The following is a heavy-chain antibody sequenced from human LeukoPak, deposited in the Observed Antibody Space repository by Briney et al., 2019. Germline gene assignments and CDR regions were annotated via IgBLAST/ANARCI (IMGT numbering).Heavy chain of an antibody. D-gene: IGHD3-22*01. V-gene: IGHV3-33*01. CDR2: IWYDGSNK. J-gene: IGHJ4*02. Sequence: GRSLRLSFAASGFTFSSYGMHWDRQAPGKGLEWVAVIWYDGSNKYYADSVKGRFTISRDNSKNTLYLQMNSLRAEDTAVYYCASLSSGYPINWGQGTLVTVSS. CDR1: GFTFSSYG. CDR3: ASLSSGYPIN.